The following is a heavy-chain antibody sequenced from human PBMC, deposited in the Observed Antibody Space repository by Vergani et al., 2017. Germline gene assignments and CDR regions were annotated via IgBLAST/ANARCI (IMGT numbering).Heavy chain of an antibody. Sequence: QVQLQESGPGLVKPSETLSLPCTVSGGSISSYYWSWIRQPPGKGLEWIGYIYYSGSTNYNPSLKSRVTISVDTSKNQFSLKLSSVTAADTAVYYCARSWRASSWYRYYFDYWGQGTLVTVSS. J-gene: IGHJ4*02. CDR1: GGSISSYY. V-gene: IGHV4-59*01. CDR3: ARSWRASSWYRYYFDY. CDR2: IYYSGST. D-gene: IGHD6-13*01.